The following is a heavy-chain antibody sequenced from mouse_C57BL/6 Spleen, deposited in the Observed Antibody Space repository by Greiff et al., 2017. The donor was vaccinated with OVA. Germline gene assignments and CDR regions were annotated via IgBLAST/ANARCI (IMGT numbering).Heavy chain of an antibody. D-gene: IGHD4-1*01. CDR3: AREGAGWFAY. Sequence: VQLQQPGAELVKPGASVKLSCKASGYTFTSYWMQWVNQRPGQGLEWIGEIDPSDSYTNYNQKFKGKATLTVDTSSSTAYMQLSSLTSEDSAVYYCAREGAGWFAYWGQGTLVTVSA. CDR2: IDPSDSYT. J-gene: IGHJ3*01. V-gene: IGHV1-50*01. CDR1: GYTFTSYW.